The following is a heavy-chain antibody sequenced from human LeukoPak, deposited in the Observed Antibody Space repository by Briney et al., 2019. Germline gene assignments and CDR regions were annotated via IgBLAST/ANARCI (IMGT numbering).Heavy chain of an antibody. CDR3: ARAVIAVAGTDY. CDR1: GFTFSSYS. J-gene: IGHJ4*02. CDR2: ISSSSSTI. D-gene: IGHD6-19*01. Sequence: PGGSLRLSCAASGFTFSSYSMNWVRQAPGKGLEWVSAISSSSSTIYYADSVKGRFTISRDNAKNSLYLQMNSLRAEDTAVYYCARAVIAVAGTDYWGQGTLVTVSS. V-gene: IGHV3-48*04.